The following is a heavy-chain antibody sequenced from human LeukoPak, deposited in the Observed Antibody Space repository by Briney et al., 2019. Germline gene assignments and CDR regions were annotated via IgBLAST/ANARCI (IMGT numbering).Heavy chain of an antibody. CDR3: ARLGITMVRGVIGFDP. D-gene: IGHD3-10*01. Sequence: SETLSLTCTVSGGSISSYYWSWIRQPAGKGLEWIGSIYYSGSTYYNPSLKSRVTISVDTSKNQFSLKLSSVTAADTAVYYCARLGITMVRGVIGFDPWGQGTLVTVSS. V-gene: IGHV4-59*05. CDR2: IYYSGST. CDR1: GGSISSYY. J-gene: IGHJ5*02.